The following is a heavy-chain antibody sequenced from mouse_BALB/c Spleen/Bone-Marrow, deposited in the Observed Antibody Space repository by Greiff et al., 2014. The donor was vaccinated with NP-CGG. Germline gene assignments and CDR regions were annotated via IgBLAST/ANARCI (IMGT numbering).Heavy chain of an antibody. CDR2: INPGSGGT. CDR3: ARCLTGTSAMDY. Sequence: VQRVEAGAELVRPGTSVKVSCKASGYAFTNYLVGGVKQRAGQGLGWIGVINPGSGGTNYNEKFKAKATLTADKSSSTAYMQLSSLTSDDSAVYFCARCLTGTSAMDYWGQGTSVTVSS. D-gene: IGHD4-1*01. V-gene: IGHV1-54*01. CDR1: GYAFTNYL. J-gene: IGHJ4*01.